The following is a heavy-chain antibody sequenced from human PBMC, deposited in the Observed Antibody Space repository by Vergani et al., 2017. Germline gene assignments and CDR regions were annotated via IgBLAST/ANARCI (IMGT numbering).Heavy chain of an antibody. CDR1: GYSFTSYW. V-gene: IGHV5-51*01. CDR2: IYPGDSDT. J-gene: IGHJ5*02. Sequence: EVQLVPSGAEVKKPGESLKISCKGSGYSFTSYWIGWVRQMPGKGLEWMGIIYPGDSDTRYSPSFQGQVTISADKSISTAYLQWSSLKASDTAMYYCARRIGYCSSTSCPRWFDPWGQGTLVTVSS. D-gene: IGHD2-2*01. CDR3: ARRIGYCSSTSCPRWFDP.